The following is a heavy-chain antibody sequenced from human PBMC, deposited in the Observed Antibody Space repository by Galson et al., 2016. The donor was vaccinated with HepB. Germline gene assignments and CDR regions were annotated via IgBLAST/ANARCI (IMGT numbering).Heavy chain of an antibody. CDR2: IKNSNSDV. D-gene: IGHD6-13*01. Sequence: SLRLCCAASGFTFSTYAMSRVRQAPGKGLEWVSYIKNSNSDVYYEDSVKGRFTISRDSAENSLYLQMDSLTAEDTAMYYCARARIAALGTGAFDTWGQGTMVTVSS. V-gene: IGHV3-21*01. J-gene: IGHJ3*02. CDR3: ARARIAALGTGAFDT. CDR1: GFTFSTYA.